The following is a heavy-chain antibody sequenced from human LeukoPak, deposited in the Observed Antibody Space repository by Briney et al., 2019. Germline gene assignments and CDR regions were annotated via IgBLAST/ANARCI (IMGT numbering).Heavy chain of an antibody. CDR1: GGSISSYY. Sequence: PSETLSLTCNVAGGSISSYYWSWIRQPPGKGLDWIGDIYYSRSANYNPSPKSRVTISVDTSKNQFSLQLSSVTAADTAVYYCTSGSGSYADSWGPGTLVTVSS. CDR2: IYYSRSA. V-gene: IGHV4-59*01. D-gene: IGHD3-10*01. J-gene: IGHJ4*02. CDR3: TSGSGSYADS.